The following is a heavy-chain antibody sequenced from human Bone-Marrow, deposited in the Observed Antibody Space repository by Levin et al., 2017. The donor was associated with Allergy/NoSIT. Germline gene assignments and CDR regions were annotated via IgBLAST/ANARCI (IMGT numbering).Heavy chain of an antibody. J-gene: IGHJ4*01. CDR1: GGSISGGGYY. V-gene: IGHV4-31*03. CDR3: AKVNGYDCHY. D-gene: IGHD5-12*01. Sequence: SETLSLTCTVSGGSISGGGYYWSWIRQHPGKGLEWIGYFYYSGNTYYNPSLKSRVIISVATSKNQLSLKSTSVTVADTAVYYCAKVNGYDCHYWGHGALVTVSS. CDR2: FYYSGNT.